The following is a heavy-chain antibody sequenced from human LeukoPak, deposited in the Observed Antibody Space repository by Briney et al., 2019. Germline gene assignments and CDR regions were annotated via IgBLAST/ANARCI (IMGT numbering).Heavy chain of an antibody. Sequence: GASVKVSCKASGYTFTSYGITWVRQAPGQGLEWMGWMNPNSGNTGYAQKFQGRVTMTRNTSISTAYMELSSLRSEDTAVYYCARGIHSSGWHYWGQGTLVTVSS. CDR1: GYTFTSYG. J-gene: IGHJ4*02. D-gene: IGHD6-19*01. CDR3: ARGIHSSGWHY. V-gene: IGHV1-8*02. CDR2: MNPNSGNT.